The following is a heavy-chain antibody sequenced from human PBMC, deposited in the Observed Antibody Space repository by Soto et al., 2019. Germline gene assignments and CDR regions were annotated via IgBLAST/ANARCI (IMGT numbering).Heavy chain of an antibody. D-gene: IGHD2-21*01. CDR1: GYTFTKYG. J-gene: IGHJ4*02. V-gene: IGHV1-18*04. CDR2: INPDIDNT. Sequence: QVDLVQPGGEVAKPGASVKVSCKASGYTFTKYGISWVRQAPGQGLEWMAWINPDIDNTIYAHNFKGRVTLTRDTSTSTVYLELRSLRSDDTAFYYCARAPNYSTLGDSWGQGTLVTVAS. CDR3: ARAPNYSTLGDS.